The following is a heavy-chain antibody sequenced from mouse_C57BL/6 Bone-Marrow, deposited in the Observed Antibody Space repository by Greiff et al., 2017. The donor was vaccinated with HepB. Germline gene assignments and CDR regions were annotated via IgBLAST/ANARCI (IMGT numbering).Heavy chain of an antibody. J-gene: IGHJ1*03. D-gene: IGHD1-1*01. V-gene: IGHV1-81*01. CDR2: IYPRSGNT. Sequence: QVQLQQSGAELARPGASVKLSCKASGYTFTSYGISWVKQRTGQGLEWIGEIYPRSGNTYYNEKFKGKATLTADKSSSTAYMELRSLTSEDSAVYCCATATVVAHEGYWYFDVWGTGTTVTVSS. CDR1: GYTFTSYG. CDR3: ATATVVAHEGYWYFDV.